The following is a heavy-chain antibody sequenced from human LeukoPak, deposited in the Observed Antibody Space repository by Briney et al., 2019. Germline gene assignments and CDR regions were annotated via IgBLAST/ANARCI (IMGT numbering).Heavy chain of an antibody. CDR3: ARDMNWNDWNLDL. J-gene: IGHJ2*01. V-gene: IGHV4-4*07. CDR2: IYPTGTT. Sequence: SDTLSLTCTLSGGSISSSYWSWVRQPAGKGLEWIGRIYPTGTTDFNTSFKSRVTMSLDMSKNQFSLNLISVTAADTAVYYCARDMNWNDWNLDLCGRGTLVTVSS. CDR1: GGSISSSY. D-gene: IGHD1-1*01.